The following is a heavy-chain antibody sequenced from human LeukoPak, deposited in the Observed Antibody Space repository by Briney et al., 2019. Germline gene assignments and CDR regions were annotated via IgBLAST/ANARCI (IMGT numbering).Heavy chain of an antibody. J-gene: IGHJ3*02. CDR2: VYYTGST. Sequence: SETLSLTCSVSGGSISTYNYYWGWIRQPPGKGLEWIGSVYYTGSTYHNPSLKSRVTMSVDTSRNQFSLRLSSVTAADTAMYYCAREDSGISDDAFDIWGQGTMATISS. CDR1: GGSISTYNYY. D-gene: IGHD1-26*01. CDR3: AREDSGISDDAFDI. V-gene: IGHV4-39*07.